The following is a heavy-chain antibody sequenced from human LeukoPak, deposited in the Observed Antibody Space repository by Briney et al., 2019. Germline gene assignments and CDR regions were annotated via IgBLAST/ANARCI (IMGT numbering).Heavy chain of an antibody. V-gene: IGHV1-69*05. CDR3: VREENDILTGYYHA. CDR1: GGTFSSYA. D-gene: IGHD3-9*01. J-gene: IGHJ4*02. Sequence: SVKVSCKASGGTFSSYAISWVRQAPGQGLEWMGGIIPIFGTANYAQKFQGRVTITTDESTSTAYMELSSLRSEDTAVYYCVREENDILTGYYHAWGQGTLVTVSS. CDR2: IIPIFGTA.